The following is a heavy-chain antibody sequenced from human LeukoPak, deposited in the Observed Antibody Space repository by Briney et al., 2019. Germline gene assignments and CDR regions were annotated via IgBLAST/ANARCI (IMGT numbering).Heavy chain of an antibody. D-gene: IGHD1-26*01. CDR3: ARAGGRSWFDP. J-gene: IGHJ5*02. CDR1: GYTFTNSY. CDR2: MNPKSGGT. Sequence: ASVKVSCKASGYTFTNSYIHWVRQAPGQGLEWMGSMNPKSGGTKYAQKFQGRVSMTRDTSISTAYMELASLTSDDTAVYYCARAGGRSWFDPWGQGPLVTVSS. V-gene: IGHV1-2*02.